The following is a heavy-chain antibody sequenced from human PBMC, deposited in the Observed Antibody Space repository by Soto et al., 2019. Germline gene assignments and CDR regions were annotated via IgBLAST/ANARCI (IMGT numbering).Heavy chain of an antibody. J-gene: IGHJ4*02. CDR1: GYTFTNFG. Sequence: QVQLVQSGAEVKKPGASVKVSCKASGYTFTNFGISWGRQAPGQGLEWMGWISHWGKTNYAQKLQGRVTMTTDKSASTAFMELRSLTSDDTAMYFCARDLDGSGSYYTDYWGQGTLVTVSS. CDR2: ISHWGKT. D-gene: IGHD3-10*01. V-gene: IGHV1-18*01. CDR3: ARDLDGSGSYYTDY.